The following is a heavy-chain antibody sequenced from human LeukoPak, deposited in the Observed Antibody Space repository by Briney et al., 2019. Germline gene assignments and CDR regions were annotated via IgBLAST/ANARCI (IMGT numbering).Heavy chain of an antibody. D-gene: IGHD3-22*01. CDR1: GFTFNDYG. CDR2: ISGSGGST. CDR3: AKSWNYYDSSGDDALDI. Sequence: GGSLRLSCAASGFTFNDYGMNWVRQAPGKGLEWVSVISGSGGSTYYADSVKGRFTISRDNSKNTLYLQMNSLRVEDTAVYYCAKSWNYYDSSGDDALDIWGQGTMVTVSS. J-gene: IGHJ3*02. V-gene: IGHV3-23*01.